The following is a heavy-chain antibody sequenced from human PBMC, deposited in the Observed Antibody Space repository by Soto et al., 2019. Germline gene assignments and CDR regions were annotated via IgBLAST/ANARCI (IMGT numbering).Heavy chain of an antibody. CDR3: ARGSKTVTTDWYFDL. V-gene: IGHV4-34*01. D-gene: IGHD4-17*01. J-gene: IGHJ2*01. Sequence: QVQLQQWGAGLLKPWETLSLTCAVYGGSFSGYFWNWIRQPPGKGLEWIGEINHSGSTNYNPSLKSRVTISVDTSKNQVYLKLSSVTAADTAVYYCARGSKTVTTDWYFDLWGRGTLVTVSS. CDR2: INHSGST. CDR1: GGSFSGYF.